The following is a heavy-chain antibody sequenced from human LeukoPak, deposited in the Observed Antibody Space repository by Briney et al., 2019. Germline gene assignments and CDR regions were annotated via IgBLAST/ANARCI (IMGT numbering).Heavy chain of an antibody. D-gene: IGHD6-13*01. CDR2: IFYDGTIQ. CDR1: GFTFTHYA. Sequence: GGSLRLSCAASGFTFTHYAMHWVRQTPGKGLEWVAVIFYDGTIQYYSDYVRGRLIVYRDNPKNTLYLQMNSLRAEDTAVYYCARDRVEGYSSSWYLGWGGTYMDVWGKGTTVTVSS. CDR3: ARDRVEGYSSSWYLGWGGTYMDV. V-gene: IGHV3-33*08. J-gene: IGHJ6*03.